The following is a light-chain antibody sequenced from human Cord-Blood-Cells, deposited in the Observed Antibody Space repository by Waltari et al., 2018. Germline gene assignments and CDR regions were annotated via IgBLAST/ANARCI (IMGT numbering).Light chain of an antibody. Sequence: EIVMTQSPATLSVSQGDRATPTCRASQSVSSNLAWYQQKPGQAPRLLIYGASTRATGIPARFSGSGSGTEFTLTISSLRSEDFAVYYWQQYNNWPPLTFGGGTKVEIK. V-gene: IGKV3-15*01. CDR3: QQYNNWPPLT. CDR2: GAS. J-gene: IGKJ4*01. CDR1: QSVSSN.